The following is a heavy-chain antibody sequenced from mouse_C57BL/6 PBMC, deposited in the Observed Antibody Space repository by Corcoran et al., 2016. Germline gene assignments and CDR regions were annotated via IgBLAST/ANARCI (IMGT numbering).Heavy chain of an antibody. Sequence: EVQLQQYGPERVKPGASVKIPCKASGSTFTDYNMDWVKQSHGKSLEWIGDINPNNGGTIDNQKFKGKATLTVAKSSSTAYMELRSLTSEDTAVYYCARRGDYGDAMDYWGQGTSVTVSS. V-gene: IGHV1-18*01. D-gene: IGHD2-4*01. J-gene: IGHJ4*01. CDR1: GSTFTDYN. CDR3: ARRGDYGDAMDY. CDR2: INPNNGGT.